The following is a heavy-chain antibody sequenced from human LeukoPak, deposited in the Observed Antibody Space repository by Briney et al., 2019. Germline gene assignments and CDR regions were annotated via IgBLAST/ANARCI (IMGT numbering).Heavy chain of an antibody. CDR2: INPNSGGT. CDR3: ARDQWSIAVAGTDWFDP. V-gene: IGHV1-2*02. CDR1: GYTFTGYY. Sequence: ASVKVSCEASGYTFTGYYMHWVRQAPGQGLEWMAWINPNSGGTNYAQKFQGRVTMTRDTSISTAYMELSRLRSDDTAVYYCARDQWSIAVAGTDWFDPWGQGTLVTVSS. J-gene: IGHJ5*02. D-gene: IGHD6-19*01.